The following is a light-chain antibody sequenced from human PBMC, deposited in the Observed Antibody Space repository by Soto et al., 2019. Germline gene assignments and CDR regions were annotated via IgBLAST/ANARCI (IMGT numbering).Light chain of an antibody. CDR3: CSYAGSSTFYV. CDR1: RSEVGSYNL. V-gene: IGLV2-23*02. CDR2: EVS. J-gene: IGLJ1*01. Sequence: QSVLTQPASVSGSPGQSITISCPGTRSEVGSYNLVSWYQQHPGKAPKLMIYEVSKRPSGVSNRFSGSKSGNTASLTISGLQAEDEADYYCCSYAGSSTFYVFGTGTKVTVL.